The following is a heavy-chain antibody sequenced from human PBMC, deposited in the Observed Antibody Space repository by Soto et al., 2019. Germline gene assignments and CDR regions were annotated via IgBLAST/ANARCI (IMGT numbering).Heavy chain of an antibody. CDR2: ISSSSSYI. D-gene: IGHD2-2*01. CDR1: GFTFSSYS. J-gene: IGHJ6*02. Sequence: GGSLRLSCADSGFTFSSYSMNWVRQAPGKGLEWVSSISSSSSYIYYADSVKGRFTISRDNAKNSLYLQMNSLRAEDTAVYYCARDICSSTSCYLSSYYYYGMDVWGQGTTVTVSS. V-gene: IGHV3-21*01. CDR3: ARDICSSTSCYLSSYYYYGMDV.